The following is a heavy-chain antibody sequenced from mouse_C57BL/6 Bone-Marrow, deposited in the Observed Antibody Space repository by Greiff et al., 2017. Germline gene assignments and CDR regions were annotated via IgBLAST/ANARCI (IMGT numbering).Heavy chain of an antibody. V-gene: IGHV14-4*01. Sequence: VHVKQSGAELVRPGASVKLSCTASGFNIKDDYIHWVKQRPEQGLEWIGWIDPEIGDTEYASKFQGKATITLDTSSNTAYLQLSSLTSEDTAVYYCSSFDGNYFDFWGQGTPLTVAS. D-gene: IGHD2-3*01. J-gene: IGHJ2*01. CDR1: GFNIKDDY. CDR2: IDPEIGDT. CDR3: SSFDGNYFDF.